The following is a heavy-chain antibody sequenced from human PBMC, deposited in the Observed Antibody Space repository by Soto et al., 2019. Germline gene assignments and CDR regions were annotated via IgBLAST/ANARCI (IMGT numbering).Heavy chain of an antibody. CDR1: GYTFTSYD. Sequence: QVQLVQSGAEVKKPGASVKVSCKASGYTFTSYDINWVRQATGQGLEWMGWMNPNSGNTGYAQKFQGRVTMTRNTSISTAYMELSSLRSEDTAVYYCASVSNDFWRVIEPPDYWGQGTLVTVSS. D-gene: IGHD3-3*01. CDR3: ASVSNDFWRVIEPPDY. V-gene: IGHV1-8*01. CDR2: MNPNSGNT. J-gene: IGHJ4*02.